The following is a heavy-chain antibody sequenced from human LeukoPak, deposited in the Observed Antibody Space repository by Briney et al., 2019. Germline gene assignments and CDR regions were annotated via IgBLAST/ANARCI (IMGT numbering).Heavy chain of an antibody. J-gene: IGHJ4*02. V-gene: IGHV1-2*02. CDR3: ARDLHNPPAGAPYYFDY. CDR2: INPNSGGT. CDR1: VYTFTGYY. Sequence: GASVKVSCKASVYTFTGYYMHWVRQAPGQGLEWMGWINPNSGGTNYAQKFQGRVTMNRDTSISTAYTELSRLRSDDTAVYYCARDLHNPPAGAPYYFDYWGQGTLVTVSS. D-gene: IGHD1-14*01.